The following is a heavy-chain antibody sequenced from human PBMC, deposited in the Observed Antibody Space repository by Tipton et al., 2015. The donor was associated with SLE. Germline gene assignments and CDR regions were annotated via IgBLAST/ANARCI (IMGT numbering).Heavy chain of an antibody. D-gene: IGHD1-26*01. CDR1: GGSISSGSYY. CDR2: IYTSGST. J-gene: IGHJ4*02. Sequence: TLSLTCTVSGGSISSGSYYWSWIRQPAGKGLEWIGRIYTSGSTNYNPSLKSRVTISVDTSKNQFSLKLSSVTAADTAVYYCARDRGATNLYYWGQGTLVTVSS. V-gene: IGHV4-61*02. CDR3: ARDRGATNLYY.